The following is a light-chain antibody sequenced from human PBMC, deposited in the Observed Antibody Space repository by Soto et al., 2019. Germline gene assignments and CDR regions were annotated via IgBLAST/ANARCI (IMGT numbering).Light chain of an antibody. CDR1: QSVSSN. CDR2: GGS. Sequence: EIVITQAPATLSVSPGERVTLSCRASQSVSSNLAWYQHKPGQAPRLLIYGGSSRATGIPARFSGSGAGTEFTLTISSLQSEDFAIYYCQQYNNWPLWTFGQGTKVDIK. CDR3: QQYNNWPLWT. J-gene: IGKJ1*01. V-gene: IGKV3-15*01.